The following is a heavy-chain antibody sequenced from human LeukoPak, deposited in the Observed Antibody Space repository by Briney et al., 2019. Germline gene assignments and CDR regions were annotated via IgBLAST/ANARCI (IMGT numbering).Heavy chain of an antibody. J-gene: IGHJ4*02. Sequence: GGSLRLSCAASGFTFSDYYMSWIRQAPGKGLEWVSGINWNGGSTGYADSVKGRFTISRDNAKNSLYLQMNSLRAEDTALYYCARDYADYGDYIYFDYWGQGTLVTVSS. CDR3: ARDYADYGDYIYFDY. V-gene: IGHV3-20*04. D-gene: IGHD4-17*01. CDR1: GFTFSDYY. CDR2: INWNGGST.